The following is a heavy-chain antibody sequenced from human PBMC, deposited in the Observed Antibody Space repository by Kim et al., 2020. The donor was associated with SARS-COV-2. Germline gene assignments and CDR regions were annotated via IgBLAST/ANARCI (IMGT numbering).Heavy chain of an antibody. J-gene: IGHJ6*02. CDR2: INAGNGNT. V-gene: IGHV1-3*01. Sequence: ASVKVSCKASGYTFTSYAMHWGGQAPGQRLEWMGWINAGNGNTKYSQKFQGRVTITRDTSASTAYKELSSLGSEDTAVYYCARVGVTMVRGVIITSGYYYYGMDVWGQGTTVTVSS. CDR1: GYTFTSYA. D-gene: IGHD3-10*01. CDR3: ARVGVTMVRGVIITSGYYYYGMDV.